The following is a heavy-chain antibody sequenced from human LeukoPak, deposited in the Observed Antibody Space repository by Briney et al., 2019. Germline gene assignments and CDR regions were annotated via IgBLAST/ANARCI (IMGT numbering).Heavy chain of an antibody. J-gene: IGHJ3*02. Sequence: GGSLRLSCAASGFTFSSYSMNWVRQAPGKGLEWVSSISSSSSYIYYADSVKGRFTISRDNAKNSLYLQMNSLRAEDTAVYYCARDVYYYDSSAPTGDAFDIWGQGTMVTVSS. CDR2: ISSSSSYI. CDR3: ARDVYYYDSSAPTGDAFDI. CDR1: GFTFSSYS. V-gene: IGHV3-21*01. D-gene: IGHD3-22*01.